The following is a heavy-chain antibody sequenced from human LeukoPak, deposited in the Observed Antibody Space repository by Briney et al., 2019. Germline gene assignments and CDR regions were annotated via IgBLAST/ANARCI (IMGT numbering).Heavy chain of an antibody. CDR3: ARDREYSNSDY. Sequence: GGSLRLSCAASGFTFSSYSMNWVRQAPGKGLEWVSSISSSSSYIYYAGSVKGRFTISRDNAKNSLYLQMNSLRAEDTAVYYCARDREYSNSDYWGQGTLVTVSS. D-gene: IGHD4-11*01. CDR2: ISSSSSYI. J-gene: IGHJ4*02. CDR1: GFTFSSYS. V-gene: IGHV3-21*01.